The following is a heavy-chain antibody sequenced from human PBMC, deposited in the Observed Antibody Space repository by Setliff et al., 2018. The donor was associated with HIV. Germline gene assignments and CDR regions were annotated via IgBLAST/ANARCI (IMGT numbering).Heavy chain of an antibody. V-gene: IGHV1-46*01. J-gene: IGHJ5*02. CDR3: TRSSSDWIQVRFDP. Sequence: ASVKVSCKTSGYTFTNYYVHWVRQAPGQGLEWMGVITPNGGSANYAQKFQGRVTLTSDTSTSTVYMELRNLRSDDTAVYFCTRSSSDWIQVRFDPWGQGTLVTVSS. D-gene: IGHD6-19*01. CDR1: GYTFTNYY. CDR2: ITPNGGSA.